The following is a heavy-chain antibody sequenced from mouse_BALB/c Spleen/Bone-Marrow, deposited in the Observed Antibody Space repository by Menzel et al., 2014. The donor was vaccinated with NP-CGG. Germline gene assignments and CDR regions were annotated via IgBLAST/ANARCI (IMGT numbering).Heavy chain of an antibody. Sequence: VQLQQSGPELVKPGASMKISCKASGYSFTGYTMNWVKQSHGKNLEWIGLINPYNGGTTYNQYFKGKATLTVDRSSSTSYMELRSLTSEDSAVYYCAGYYGSTWYFDVWDAGTTVAVSS. CDR3: AGYYGSTWYFDV. V-gene: IGHV1-18*01. J-gene: IGHJ1*01. CDR1: GYSFTGYT. CDR2: INPYNGGT. D-gene: IGHD1-1*01.